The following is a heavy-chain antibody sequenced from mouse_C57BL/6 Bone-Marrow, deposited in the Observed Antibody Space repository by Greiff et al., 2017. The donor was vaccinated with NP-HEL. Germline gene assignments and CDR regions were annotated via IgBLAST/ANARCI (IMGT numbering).Heavy chain of an antibody. CDR1: GFTFSSYA. J-gene: IGHJ3*01. CDR2: ISDGGSYT. D-gene: IGHD1-1*01. V-gene: IGHV5-4*01. Sequence: EVQRVESGGGLVKPGGSLKLSCAASGFTFSSYAMSWVRQTPEKRLEWVATISDGGSYTYYPDNVKGRFTISRDNAKNNLYLQMSHLKSEDTAMYYCARGYYGSSYWFAYWGQGTLVTVSA. CDR3: ARGYYGSSYWFAY.